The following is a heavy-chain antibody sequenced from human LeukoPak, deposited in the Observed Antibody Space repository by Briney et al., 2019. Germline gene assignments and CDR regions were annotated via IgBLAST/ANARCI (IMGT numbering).Heavy chain of an antibody. V-gene: IGHV4-39*01. CDR2: IYYSGST. CDR3: ARHTRHSIAADGTGCGFDY. J-gene: IGHJ4*02. CDR1: GGSISSSSYY. Sequence: PSETLSLTCTVSGGSISSSSYYWGWIRQPPGKGLEWIGSIYYSGSTYYNPSLKSRVTISVDTSKNQFSLKLSSVTAADTAVYYCARHTRHSIAADGTGCGFDYWGQGTLVTVSS. D-gene: IGHD6-13*01.